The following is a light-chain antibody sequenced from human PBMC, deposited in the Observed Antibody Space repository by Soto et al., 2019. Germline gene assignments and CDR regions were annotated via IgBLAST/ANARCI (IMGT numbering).Light chain of an antibody. V-gene: IGKV1-9*01. J-gene: IGKJ5*01. CDR3: PPLTGSRRT. Sequence: GKRVAIGCRATQGISSYLAWYQQKPGKAPNLLIYAASSLQSGVPSRFSGSGSGTDNILPLSRLSREAFLPNYGPPLTGSRRTFREGTRLEIK. CDR1: QGISSY. CDR2: AAS.